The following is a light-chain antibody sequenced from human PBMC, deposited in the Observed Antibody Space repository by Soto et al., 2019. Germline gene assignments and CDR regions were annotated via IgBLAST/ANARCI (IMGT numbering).Light chain of an antibody. CDR2: EGS. CDR1: SSDVGSYNL. CDR3: CSYAGSSTFVV. Sequence: QSALTQPASVSGSPGQSITISCTGTSSDVGSYNLVSWYQQLPGKAPKLMIYEGSKRPSGVSNRFSGSKSGNTASLTISGLQAEDEADYYCCSYAGSSTFVVFGGGTTVTVL. J-gene: IGLJ2*01. V-gene: IGLV2-23*03.